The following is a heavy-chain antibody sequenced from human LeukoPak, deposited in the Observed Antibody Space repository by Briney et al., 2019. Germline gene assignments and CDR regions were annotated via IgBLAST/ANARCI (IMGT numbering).Heavy chain of an antibody. V-gene: IGHV3-11*04. D-gene: IGHD5-18*01. CDR1: GFTFSDYY. Sequence: GGSLRLSCAASGFTFSDYYMSWIRQAPGKGLEWVSYISSGSTIYYADSVKGRFTISRDNAKNSLYLQMNSLRAEDTAVYYCARELGYRGAFDIWGQGTMVTVSS. CDR2: ISSGSTI. J-gene: IGHJ3*02. CDR3: ARELGYRGAFDI.